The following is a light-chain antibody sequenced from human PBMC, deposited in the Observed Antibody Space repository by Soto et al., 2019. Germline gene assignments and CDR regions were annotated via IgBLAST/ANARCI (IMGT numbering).Light chain of an antibody. V-gene: IGKV1-33*01. CDR3: QQYDNLPLT. CDR2: DAS. CDR1: QDISNY. J-gene: IGKJ4*01. Sequence: DIPMTQSPSSLSASVGDRVTITCQASQDISNYLNWYQQKPGKAPKLLIYDASNLETGVPSRFSGSGSGTEFTFTISSLQPEDIATYYCQQYDNLPLTFGGGTEVEIK.